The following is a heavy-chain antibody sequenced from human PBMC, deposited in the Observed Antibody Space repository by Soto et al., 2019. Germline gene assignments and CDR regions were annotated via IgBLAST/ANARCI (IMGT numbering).Heavy chain of an antibody. CDR3: ARTSRFDC. CDR2: INHSGST. J-gene: IGHJ4*02. CDR1: CGSFSSYY. V-gene: IGHV4-34*01. Sequence: SETLSLTCAVYCGSFSSYYWSWIRQPPGKGLEWIGEINHSGSTNYNPSLKSRVTMSVDTSKNQFSLKLSSVTAADAAVYYCARTSRFDCWGQGTLVTVSS. D-gene: IGHD6-6*01.